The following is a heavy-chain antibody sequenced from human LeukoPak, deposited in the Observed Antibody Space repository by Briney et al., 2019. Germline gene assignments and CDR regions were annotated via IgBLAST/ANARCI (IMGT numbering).Heavy chain of an antibody. CDR3: ARDRRVTSGYDLDYYYYYMGV. CDR1: GGSFSGYY. CDR2: IYYSGST. V-gene: IGHV4-59*01. J-gene: IGHJ6*03. D-gene: IGHD5-12*01. Sequence: ASETLSLTCAVYGGSFSGYYWSWIRQPPGKGLEWIGYIYYSGSTNYNPSLKSRVTISVDTSKNQFSLKLSSVTAADTAVYYCARDRRVTSGYDLDYYYYYMGVWGKGTTVTVSS.